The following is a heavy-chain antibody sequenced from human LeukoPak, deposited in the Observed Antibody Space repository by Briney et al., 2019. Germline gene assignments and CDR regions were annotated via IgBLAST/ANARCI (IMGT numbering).Heavy chain of an antibody. Sequence: PGGSLRLSCAASGFDFSSNWMHWVRQAPGKGLEWVAVISYDGSNKYYADSVKGRFTISRDNSKNTLYLQMNSLRAEDTAVYYCAKESRPYYYDSSGVYYYGMDVWGQGTTVTVSS. CDR2: ISYDGSNK. J-gene: IGHJ6*02. CDR1: GFDFSSNW. CDR3: AKESRPYYYDSSGVYYYGMDV. D-gene: IGHD3-22*01. V-gene: IGHV3-30*18.